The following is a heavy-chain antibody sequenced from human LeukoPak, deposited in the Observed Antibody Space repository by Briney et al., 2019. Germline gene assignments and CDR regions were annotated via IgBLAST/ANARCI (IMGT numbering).Heavy chain of an antibody. V-gene: IGHV1-8*02. CDR2: MNPNSGNT. CDR1: GYTFTSYD. CDR3: ARSEYGSGSYRYYYYMDV. J-gene: IGHJ6*03. D-gene: IGHD3-10*01. Sequence: ASVKVSCKASGYTFTSYDINWVRQATGQGLEWMGWMNPNSGNTGYAQKFQGRVTMTRDTSISTAYMELSRLGSDDTAVYYCARSEYGSGSYRYYYYMDVWGKGTTVTVSS.